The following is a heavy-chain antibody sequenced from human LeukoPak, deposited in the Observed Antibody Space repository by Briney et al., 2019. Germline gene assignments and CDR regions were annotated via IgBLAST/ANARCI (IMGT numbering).Heavy chain of an antibody. V-gene: IGHV4-39*01. Sequence: SETLSLTCTVSGGSISSSSYYWGWIRQPPGKGLEWIGSIYYSGSTYYNPSLKSRVTISVDTSKNQFSLKLSSVTAADTAVYYCASLRTYYYGSGSYYPDYWGQGTLVTVSS. CDR2: IYYSGST. CDR3: ASLRTYYYGSGSYYPDY. CDR1: GGSISSSSYY. D-gene: IGHD3-10*01. J-gene: IGHJ4*02.